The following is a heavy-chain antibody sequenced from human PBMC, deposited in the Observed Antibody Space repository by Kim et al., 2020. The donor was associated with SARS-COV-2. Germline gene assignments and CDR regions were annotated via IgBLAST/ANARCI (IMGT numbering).Heavy chain of an antibody. D-gene: IGHD2-8*02. V-gene: IGHV4-39*01. Sequence: SETLSLTCTVSGGSISSSDYYWGWIRQPPGKGLEWIGSIYYTGTTYYNPSLKSRVTISVDTSKNQFSLKLSSVTDATGYYCGRHGCTGGVCYFDPWGQGT. CDR1: GGSISSSDYY. CDR2: IYYTGTT. CDR3: GRHGCTGGVCYFDP. J-gene: IGHJ5*02.